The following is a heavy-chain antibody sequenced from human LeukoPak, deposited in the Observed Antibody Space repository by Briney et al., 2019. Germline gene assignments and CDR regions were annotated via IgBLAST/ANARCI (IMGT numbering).Heavy chain of an antibody. CDR3: ARADGDCRSSSCYSSNWFDP. D-gene: IGHD2-15*01. J-gene: IGHJ5*02. CDR1: GGSISSYY. Sequence: PPETLSLTCTLSGGSISSYYWSWIRQPPGKGLGWIGYIYYSGSTNYNPSLKSRVTISVDTSKNQFSLKLSSVTVADTAVYYCARADGDCRSSSCYSSNWFDPWGQGTLVTVSA. V-gene: IGHV4-59*01. CDR2: IYYSGST.